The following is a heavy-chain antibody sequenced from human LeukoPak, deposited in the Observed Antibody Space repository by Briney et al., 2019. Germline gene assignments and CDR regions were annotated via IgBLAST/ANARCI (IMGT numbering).Heavy chain of an antibody. CDR3: ARQIRYYGSGSYGTFDY. J-gene: IGHJ4*02. V-gene: IGHV4-59*08. CDR2: IYYSGST. Sequence: SETLSLTCTVSGGSISSYYWSWIRQPPGKGLEWIGYIYYSGSTNYNPSLESRVTISVDTSKNQFSLKLSSVTAADTAVYYCARQIRYYGSGSYGTFDYWGQGTLVTVSS. CDR1: GGSISSYY. D-gene: IGHD3-10*01.